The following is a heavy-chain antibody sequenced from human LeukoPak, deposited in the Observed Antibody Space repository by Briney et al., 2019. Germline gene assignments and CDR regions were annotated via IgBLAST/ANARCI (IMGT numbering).Heavy chain of an antibody. D-gene: IGHD6-6*01. V-gene: IGHV3-48*03. Sequence: GGSLRLSCAASGFTLSSYEMKWVRQAPGKGLEWVSDISSSGSTIYYADSVKGRFTISRDNAKNSLFLQMNTLRAEDTAVYYCARDPYSSTWSYGMDVWGQGTTVTVSS. CDR3: ARDPYSSTWSYGMDV. CDR2: ISSSGSTI. J-gene: IGHJ6*02. CDR1: GFTLSSYE.